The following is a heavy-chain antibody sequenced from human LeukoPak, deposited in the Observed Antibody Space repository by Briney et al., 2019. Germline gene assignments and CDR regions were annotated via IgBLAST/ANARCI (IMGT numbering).Heavy chain of an antibody. J-gene: IGHJ4*02. CDR3: AREPGETDEGFEY. D-gene: IGHD1-14*01. CDR2: IYYSGST. V-gene: IGHV4-59*01. Sequence: TSETLSLTCTVSGGSISSYYWSWIRQPPGKGLEWIGHIYYSGSTDYNPSLKSRVTISADTSKNQFSLKMTSVTAADTAVYYCAREPGETDEGFEYWGQGTLVTVSS. CDR1: GGSISSYY.